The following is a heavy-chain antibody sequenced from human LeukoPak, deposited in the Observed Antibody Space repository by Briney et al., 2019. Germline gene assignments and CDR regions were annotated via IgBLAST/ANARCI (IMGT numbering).Heavy chain of an antibody. D-gene: IGHD3-10*01. V-gene: IGHV4-39*01. Sequence: PGGSLRLSCGASGFTFSSYGMHWVRQPPGKGLEWVGSIYYSGSTYYNPSLKRRVTISVDTSKNQFSLKLSSVTAADTAVYYCARHNEEYYYGSGSLGYWGQGTLVTVSS. CDR2: IYYSGST. CDR1: GFTFSSYG. J-gene: IGHJ4*02. CDR3: ARHNEEYYYGSGSLGY.